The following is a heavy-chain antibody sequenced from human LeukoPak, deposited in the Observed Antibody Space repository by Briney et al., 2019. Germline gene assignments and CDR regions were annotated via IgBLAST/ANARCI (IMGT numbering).Heavy chain of an antibody. CDR3: AKDMADTAMVTRLGGMDV. CDR2: ISYDGSKK. V-gene: IGHV3-30*18. D-gene: IGHD5-18*01. Sequence: PGGSLRLSCAASGFSFSSYGMHWVRQAPGKGLEWVAVISYDGSKKYYGDSAKGRFTISRDNSKNTLYLQMNSLRAEDTAVYYCAKDMADTAMVTRLGGMDVWGQGTTVTVSS. CDR1: GFSFSSYG. J-gene: IGHJ6*02.